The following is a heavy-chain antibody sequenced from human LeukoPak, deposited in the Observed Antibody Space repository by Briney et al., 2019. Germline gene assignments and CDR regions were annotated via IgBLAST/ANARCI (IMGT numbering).Heavy chain of an antibody. CDR3: ARNCTADNDVSRSRDKWFDP. Sequence: SETLSLTCTVSGVSISSTSHYWAWVRQPPGKGLEWIGSIYYSGSTHYNPSLKSRVTISMDASKNQFSLKLKSVTAADTALYYCARNCTADNDVSRSRDKWFDPWGHGTLVTVSS. V-gene: IGHV4-39*07. D-gene: IGHD2-8*02. CDR2: IYYSGST. CDR1: GVSISSTSHY. J-gene: IGHJ5*02.